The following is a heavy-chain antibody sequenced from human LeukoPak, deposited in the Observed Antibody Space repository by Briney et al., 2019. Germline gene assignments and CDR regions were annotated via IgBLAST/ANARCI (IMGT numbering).Heavy chain of an antibody. Sequence: PGGSLRLSCAASGFTFSSYAMSWARQAPGKGLEWVSAISGSGGSTYYADSVKGRFTISRDNSKNTLYLQMNSLRAEDTAVYYCATHVAVAGYERFYYYYGMDVWGQGTTVTVSS. J-gene: IGHJ6*02. V-gene: IGHV3-23*01. D-gene: IGHD6-19*01. CDR3: ATHVAVAGYERFYYYYGMDV. CDR2: ISGSGGST. CDR1: GFTFSSYA.